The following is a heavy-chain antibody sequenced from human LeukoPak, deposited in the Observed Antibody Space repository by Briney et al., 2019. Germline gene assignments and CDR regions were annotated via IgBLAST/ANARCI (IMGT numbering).Heavy chain of an antibody. J-gene: IGHJ2*01. Sequence: ASVKVSCKASGYTFTSYGISWVRQAPGQGLEWMGWISAYNGNTNYAQKLQGRVTMTTDTSTSTAYMELRSLRSDDTAVYYCARGRGPGYSSSGNWYFDLWGRGTLVTVSS. D-gene: IGHD6-13*01. V-gene: IGHV1-18*01. CDR2: ISAYNGNT. CDR1: GYTFTSYG. CDR3: ARGRGPGYSSSGNWYFDL.